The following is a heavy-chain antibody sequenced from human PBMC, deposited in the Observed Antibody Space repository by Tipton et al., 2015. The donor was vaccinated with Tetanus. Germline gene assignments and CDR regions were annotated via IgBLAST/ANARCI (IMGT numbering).Heavy chain of an antibody. CDR3: ASRSPRYCSTTSCLINYYYGMDV. CDR1: GFTFDDYA. Sequence: RSLRLSCAASGFTFDDYAMHWVRQAPGKGLEWVSGISWNSGSIGYADSVKGRFTISRDNAKDTLYLQMNSLGAEDAAVYYCASRSPRYCSTTSCLINYYYGMDVWGQGTTVTVSS. CDR2: ISWNSGSI. D-gene: IGHD2-2*01. V-gene: IGHV3-9*01. J-gene: IGHJ6*02.